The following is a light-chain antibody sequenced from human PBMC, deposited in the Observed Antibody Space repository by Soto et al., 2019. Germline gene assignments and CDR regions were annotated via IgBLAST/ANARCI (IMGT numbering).Light chain of an antibody. CDR3: QQYNNWPIT. CDR1: QSVSNNY. CDR2: GAS. Sequence: EIVLTQCPGTLSLSPGERATLSCRASQSVSNNYLAWYQQKPGQAPRLLIYGASNRATGIPDRFSGSGSGTDFTLTISRLEPEDFAVYYCQQYNNWPITFGQGTKVDIK. V-gene: IGKV3-20*01. J-gene: IGKJ1*01.